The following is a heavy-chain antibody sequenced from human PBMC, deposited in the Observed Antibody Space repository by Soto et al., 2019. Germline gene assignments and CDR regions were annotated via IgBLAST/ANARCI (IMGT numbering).Heavy chain of an antibody. D-gene: IGHD3-10*01. CDR1: GGTFNTYA. V-gene: IGHV1-69*19. J-gene: IGHJ4*02. Sequence: QVQLVQSGAEMKKPGSSVKVSCQSSGGTFNTYAMNWVRQAPGQGPEWMGDISPMFGAANYAPKFQVRVTITADESTGTSYMQLSSLTSEETALYFCAREVQVHTLAFVYWGQGTLVTVSS. CDR3: AREVQVHTLAFVY. CDR2: ISPMFGAA.